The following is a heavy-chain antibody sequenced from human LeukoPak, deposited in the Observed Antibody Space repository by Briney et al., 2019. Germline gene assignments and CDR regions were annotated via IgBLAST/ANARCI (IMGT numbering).Heavy chain of an antibody. Sequence: ASVKVSCKASGFTFTSSAMQWVRQARGRRLEWIGWIVVGSGNTNYAQKFQERVTITRDMSTSTAYMELSSLRSEDTAVYYCAADLIGYCSGGSCSYYYYGMDVWGQGTTVTVSS. CDR3: AADLIGYCSGGSCSYYYYGMDV. CDR1: GFTFTSSA. J-gene: IGHJ6*02. CDR2: IVVGSGNT. V-gene: IGHV1-58*02. D-gene: IGHD2-15*01.